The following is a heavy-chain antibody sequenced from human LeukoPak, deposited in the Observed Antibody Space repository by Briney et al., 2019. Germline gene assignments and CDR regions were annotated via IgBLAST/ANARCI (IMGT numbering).Heavy chain of an antibody. V-gene: IGHV1-69*13. CDR3: ARDTSYCSGGSCYFYGFDY. CDR2: IIPIFGTA. J-gene: IGHJ4*02. Sequence: SVKVSCKASGGTFSSYAISWVRQAPGQGLEWMGGIIPIFGTANYAQKFQGRVTITADESTSTAYMELSSLRSEDTAVYYCARDTSYCSGGSCYFYGFDYWGQGTLVTVSS. D-gene: IGHD2-15*01. CDR1: GGTFSSYA.